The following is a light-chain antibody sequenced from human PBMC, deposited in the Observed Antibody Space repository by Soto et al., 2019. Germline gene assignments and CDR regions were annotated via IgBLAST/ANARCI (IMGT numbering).Light chain of an antibody. CDR3: SSYTTSSTLV. J-gene: IGLJ3*02. Sequence: QSALTQPASVSGSPGQSITISCTGTSSDVGGYNYVSWYQQHPGKAPQLMIYEVTNRPSGVSNRFSGSKSGNTASLTNSGLQAEDEADYYCSSYTTSSTLVFGGGTKLTVL. V-gene: IGLV2-14*01. CDR1: SSDVGGYNY. CDR2: EVT.